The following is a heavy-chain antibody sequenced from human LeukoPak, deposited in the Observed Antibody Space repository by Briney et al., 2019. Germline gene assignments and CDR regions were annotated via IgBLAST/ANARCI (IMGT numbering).Heavy chain of an antibody. Sequence: SETLSLTCTVSGGSLRSGRYYWSWIRQPAGKRLEWIGRIYTSGSTNYNPSLKSRVTISVDTSKNQFSLKLSSVTAADTAVYYCASTPGAAPLSYYYYMDVWGKGTTVTVSS. V-gene: IGHV4-61*02. D-gene: IGHD6-13*01. CDR3: ASTPGAAPLSYYYYMDV. CDR1: GGSLRSGRYY. CDR2: IYTSGST. J-gene: IGHJ6*03.